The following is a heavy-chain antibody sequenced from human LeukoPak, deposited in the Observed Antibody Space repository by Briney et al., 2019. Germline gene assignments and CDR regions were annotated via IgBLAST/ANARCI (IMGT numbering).Heavy chain of an antibody. D-gene: IGHD3-22*01. CDR2: ISSSSSYI. Sequence: GGSLRLSCSAFGFTFSTYSMNCVRQAPGKGLEWVSSISSSSSYIYYADSVKGRFTISRDDAVNSVYLQMNSLRAEDTAVYYCARDVVTMRVVEDAFDIWGQGTMVTVSS. CDR1: GFTFSTYS. J-gene: IGHJ3*02. CDR3: ARDVVTMRVVEDAFDI. V-gene: IGHV3-21*01.